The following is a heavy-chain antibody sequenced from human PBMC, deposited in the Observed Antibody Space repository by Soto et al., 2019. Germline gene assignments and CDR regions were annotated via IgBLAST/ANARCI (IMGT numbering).Heavy chain of an antibody. CDR3: TRDRYYYDSSGYYYQHYYYYDMAV. CDR1: GFTFGDYA. CDR2: IRSKAYGGKT. J-gene: IGHJ6*02. Sequence: PGGSLSLSCTASGFTFGDYAMSWFRQAPGKGLEWVGFIRSKAYGGKTEYAASVKGRFTISRDDSKSIAYMKMNSLKTEDTAVYYCTRDRYYYDSSGYYYQHYYYYDMAVWGQGTTVTAP. V-gene: IGHV3-49*03. D-gene: IGHD3-22*01.